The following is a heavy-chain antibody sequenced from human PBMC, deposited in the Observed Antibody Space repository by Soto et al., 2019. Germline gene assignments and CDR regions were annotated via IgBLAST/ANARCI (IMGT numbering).Heavy chain of an antibody. CDR1: GGSISSYY. CDR2: IYYSGST. Sequence: QVQLQESGPGLVKPSETLSLTCTVSGGSISSYYWSWIRQPPGKGLEWIGYIYYSGSTNYNPSLKSRVTISVDTSKNQFSLKLSSVTAADTAVYYCAGGGVAWGQGTLVTVSS. CDR3: AGGGVA. D-gene: IGHD5-12*01. V-gene: IGHV4-59*01. J-gene: IGHJ4*02.